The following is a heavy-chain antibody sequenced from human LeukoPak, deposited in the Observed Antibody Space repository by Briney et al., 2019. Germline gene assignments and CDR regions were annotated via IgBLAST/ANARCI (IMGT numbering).Heavy chain of an antibody. Sequence: SQTLSLTCTVSGDSISSGGYYWSWVHQHPGKGLEWIGNIYYTGSTYYNPSLKSRVTISVDTSKNQFSLKLSSVTAADTAVYYCAREGSSGYTNWFDPWGQGTLVTVSS. J-gene: IGHJ5*02. CDR2: IYYTGST. CDR1: GDSISSGGYY. D-gene: IGHD3-22*01. CDR3: AREGSSGYTNWFDP. V-gene: IGHV4-31*03.